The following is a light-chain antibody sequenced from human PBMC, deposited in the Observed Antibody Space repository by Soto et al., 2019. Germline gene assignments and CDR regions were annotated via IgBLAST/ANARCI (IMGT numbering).Light chain of an antibody. CDR2: GAS. Sequence: DIVLTQSPDTLSLSPGERATLSCRASQSVNNRYFAWYQQMTGQAPRLLIFGASSRATGIPDRFSGSGSGTDFTLTISRLEPEDFAVYYCQRHGRSPGVTFGGGTKVEIK. V-gene: IGKV3-20*01. CDR3: QRHGRSPGVT. J-gene: IGKJ4*01. CDR1: QSVNNRY.